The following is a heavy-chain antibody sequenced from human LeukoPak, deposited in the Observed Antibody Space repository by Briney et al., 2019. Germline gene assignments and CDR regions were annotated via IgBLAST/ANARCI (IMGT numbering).Heavy chain of an antibody. CDR2: INPNSGGT. CDR3: ARDMIIEGFDP. Sequence: ASVKVCCKASGYTFTGYYMHWVRQAPGQGLEWMGWINPNSGGTNYAQKFQGRVTMTRDTSISTAYMELSGLRSDDTAVYYCARDMIIEGFDPWGQGTLVTVSS. V-gene: IGHV1-2*02. J-gene: IGHJ5*02. CDR1: GYTFTGYY. D-gene: IGHD3-22*01.